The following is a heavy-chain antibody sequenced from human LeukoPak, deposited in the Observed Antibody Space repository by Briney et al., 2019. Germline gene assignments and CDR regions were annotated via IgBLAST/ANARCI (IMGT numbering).Heavy chain of an antibody. Sequence: ASVKVSCKASGYTFTGYYMHWVRQAPGQGLEWMGWINPNSGGTNYAQKFQGWVTMTRDTSISTAYMELSRLRSDDTAVYYCARDRVYGSGSDAFDIWGQGTMVTVSS. J-gene: IGHJ3*02. D-gene: IGHD3-10*01. CDR3: ARDRVYGSGSDAFDI. CDR1: GYTFTGYY. CDR2: INPNSGGT. V-gene: IGHV1-2*04.